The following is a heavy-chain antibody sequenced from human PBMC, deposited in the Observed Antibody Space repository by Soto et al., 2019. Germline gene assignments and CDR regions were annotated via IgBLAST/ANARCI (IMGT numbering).Heavy chain of an antibody. CDR1: GFTFGDYA. CDR2: IRSKAYGGTT. Sequence: GGSLRLSCTASGFTFGDYAMSWVRQAPGKGLEWVGFIRSKAYGGTTEYAASVKGRFTISRDDSKSIAYLQMNSLKTEDTAVYYCTRGRGYCTNGVCSPKYWGQGTLVTV. CDR3: TRGRGYCTNGVCSPKY. D-gene: IGHD2-8*01. J-gene: IGHJ4*02. V-gene: IGHV3-49*04.